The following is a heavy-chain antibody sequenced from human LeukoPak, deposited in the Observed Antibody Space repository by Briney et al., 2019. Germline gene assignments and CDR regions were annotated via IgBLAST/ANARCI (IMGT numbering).Heavy chain of an antibody. Sequence: GGSLRLSCAASGFTFSSYWMSWVRQAPGKGLEWVANIKQDGSEKYYVDSVKGRFTISRDNAKNSLYLQMNSLRAEDTAVYYCARERSITMIVVDYLIDYWGQGTLVTVSS. V-gene: IGHV3-7*01. D-gene: IGHD3-22*01. J-gene: IGHJ4*02. CDR3: ARERSITMIVVDYLIDY. CDR2: IKQDGSEK. CDR1: GFTFSSYW.